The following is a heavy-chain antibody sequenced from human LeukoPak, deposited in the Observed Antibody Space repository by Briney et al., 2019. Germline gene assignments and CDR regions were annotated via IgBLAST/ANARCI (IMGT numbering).Heavy chain of an antibody. Sequence: SETLSLTCTVSGGSISSYYWSWIRQPPGKGLEWIGYIYYSGSTNYNPSLKSRVTISVDTSKNQFSLKLSSVTAADTAVYYCARGSGYSYGLRYYYYYYMDVWGKGTTVTISS. CDR2: IYYSGST. V-gene: IGHV4-59*01. D-gene: IGHD5-18*01. CDR1: GGSISSYY. J-gene: IGHJ6*03. CDR3: ARGSGYSYGLRYYYYYYMDV.